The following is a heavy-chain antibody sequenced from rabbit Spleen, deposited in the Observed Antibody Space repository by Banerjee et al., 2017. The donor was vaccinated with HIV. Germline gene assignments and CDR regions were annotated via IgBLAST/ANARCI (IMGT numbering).Heavy chain of an antibody. V-gene: IGHV1S40*01. J-gene: IGHJ4*01. D-gene: IGHD1-1*01. Sequence: QSLEESGGDLVKPGASLTLTCTASGFSFSGDSYMCWVRQAPGKGLEWIVCIDTGSSGFTYYASWAKGRFTISKTSSTTVTLQMTSLTAADTATYFCARDLTDVIGWNFGWWGPGTLVTVS. CDR3: ARDLTDVIGWNFGW. CDR2: IDTGSSGFT. CDR1: GFSFSGDSY.